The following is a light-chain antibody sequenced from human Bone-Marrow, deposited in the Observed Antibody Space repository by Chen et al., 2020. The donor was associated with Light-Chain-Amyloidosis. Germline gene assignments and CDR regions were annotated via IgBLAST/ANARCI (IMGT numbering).Light chain of an antibody. CDR1: DLPTKY. CDR3: QSADSSGTYEVR. Sequence: SYDLTQPPSVSVSPGQTARINCSGDDLPTKYAYWYQQKLGQAPVPVIHRDTERPSGIPERFSCSSSGTTATLTISGVQAEDEADYHCQSADSSGTYEVRFGGGTKLTVL. J-gene: IGLJ2*01. V-gene: IGLV3-25*03. CDR2: RDT.